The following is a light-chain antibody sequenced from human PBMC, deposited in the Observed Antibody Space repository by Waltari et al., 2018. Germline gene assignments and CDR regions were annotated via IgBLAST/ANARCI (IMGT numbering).Light chain of an antibody. CDR2: DAS. CDR1: QALSSA. Sequence: AVQLTQSPSSLSASVGDRVTITCRASQALSSALAWYQQKPGKAPNLLIYDASNLESGVPSRFSGSGSGTHFTLTISSLQPADFATYYCQQRSNWPTFGGGTKVEIK. J-gene: IGKJ4*01. V-gene: IGKV1-13*02. CDR3: QQRSNWPT.